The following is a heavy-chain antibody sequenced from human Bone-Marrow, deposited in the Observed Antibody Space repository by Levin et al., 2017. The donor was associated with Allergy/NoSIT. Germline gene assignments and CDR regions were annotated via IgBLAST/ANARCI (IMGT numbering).Heavy chain of an antibody. CDR3: ASYIPWLYYFDY. D-gene: IGHD5-24*01. V-gene: IGHV4-4*02. Sequence: GSLRLSCAVSGGSISSSNWWSWVRQPPGKGLEWIGEIYHSGSTNYNPSLKSRVTISVDKSKNQFSLKLSSVTAADTAVYYCASYIPWLYYFDYWGQGTLVTVSS. CDR2: IYHSGST. CDR1: GGSISSSNW. J-gene: IGHJ4*02.